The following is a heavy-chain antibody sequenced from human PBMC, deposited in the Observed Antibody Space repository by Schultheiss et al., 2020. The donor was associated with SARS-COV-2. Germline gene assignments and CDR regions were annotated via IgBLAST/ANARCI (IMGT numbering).Heavy chain of an antibody. CDR3: ARDWGMDV. CDR2: ISYDGTNK. V-gene: IGHV3-30*19. Sequence: GESLKISCAASGFTFSSYGMHWVRQAPGKGLEWVASISYDGTNKYYADSVKGRFTISRDNSKNTLYLQMNSLRAEDKAVYYCARDWGMDVWGQGTTVTVSS. J-gene: IGHJ6*02. CDR1: GFTFSSYG.